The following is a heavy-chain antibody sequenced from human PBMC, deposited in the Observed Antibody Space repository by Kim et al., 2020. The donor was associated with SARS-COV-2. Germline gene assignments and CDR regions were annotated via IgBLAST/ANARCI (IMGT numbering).Heavy chain of an antibody. V-gene: IGHV4-39*02. Sequence: SETLSLTCTVSGGSISSSSYYWGWIRQPPGKGLEWIGSIYYSGSTYYNPSLKSRVTISVDTSKNQFSLKLSSVTAADTAVYYCAREPPRQYSSSWIDYWGQGTLVTVSS. J-gene: IGHJ4*02. CDR3: AREPPRQYSSSWIDY. D-gene: IGHD6-13*01. CDR2: IYYSGST. CDR1: GGSISSSSYY.